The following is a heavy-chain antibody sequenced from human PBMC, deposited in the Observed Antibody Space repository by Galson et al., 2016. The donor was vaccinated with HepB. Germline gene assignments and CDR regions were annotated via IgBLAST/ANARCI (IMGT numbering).Heavy chain of an antibody. CDR3: ARGGFCGVNCHSTLLDY. V-gene: IGHV3-48*03. CDR1: GFTFSSYE. D-gene: IGHD2-15*01. J-gene: IGHJ4*02. Sequence: SLRLSCAASGFTFSSYEMLWVRQAPGKGLEWLSYIKPSGDTVFYADSEKGRFTISRDNAENSLYLQMNSLKVEDTAIYYCARGGFCGVNCHSTLLDYWGQGSLVTVSS. CDR2: IKPSGDTV.